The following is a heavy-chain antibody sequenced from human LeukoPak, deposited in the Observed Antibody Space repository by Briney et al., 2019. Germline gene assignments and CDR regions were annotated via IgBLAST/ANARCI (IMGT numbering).Heavy chain of an antibody. J-gene: IGHJ3*02. D-gene: IGHD1-26*01. CDR2: FNWNGGST. Sequence: GGSLRLSCAASGFIFDDYGMRWVRHAPGKGLEWGSGFNWNGGSTVYADSVKARFTISRDNAKNSLYLQMNSLRAEDTALYYCAREKSWEPDAYDIWGQGTMVTVSS. V-gene: IGHV3-20*04. CDR1: GFIFDDYG. CDR3: AREKSWEPDAYDI.